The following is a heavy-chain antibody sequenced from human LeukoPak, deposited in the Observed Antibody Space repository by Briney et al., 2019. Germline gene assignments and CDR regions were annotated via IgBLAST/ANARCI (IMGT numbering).Heavy chain of an antibody. V-gene: IGHV4-38-2*02. D-gene: IGHD4-23*01. J-gene: IGHJ4*02. Sequence: SETLSLTCTVSGHSIRISADYWGWIRQPPGKGLEWIGTISQTGSIYYNPSLKSRVTISVDTSKNQFFLKLSSVTAADTAVYYCARGHGGNYRYYFDYWGQGTLVTVSS. CDR1: GHSIRISADY. CDR3: ARGHGGNYRYYFDY. CDR2: ISQTGSI.